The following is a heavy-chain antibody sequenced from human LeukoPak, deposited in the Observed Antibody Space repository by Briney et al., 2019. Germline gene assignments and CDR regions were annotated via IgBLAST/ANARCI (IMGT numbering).Heavy chain of an antibody. J-gene: IGHJ4*02. CDR2: VNHSGST. CDR3: AREMPDFWVNPNYFDY. V-gene: IGHV4-34*01. CDR1: GGSFSGYY. D-gene: IGHD3-3*01. Sequence: SETLSLTCAVYGGSFSGYYWSWIRQPPGKGLEWIGEVNHSGSTKYSPSLKTRVTISVDTSKNQFSLKLSSVTAADTAVYYCAREMPDFWVNPNYFDYGGQGTLVTVSS.